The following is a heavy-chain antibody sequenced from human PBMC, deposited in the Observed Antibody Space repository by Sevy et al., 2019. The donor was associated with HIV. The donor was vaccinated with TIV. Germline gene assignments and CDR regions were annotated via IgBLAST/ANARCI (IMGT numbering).Heavy chain of an antibody. CDR1: GFTFSNAW. CDR3: ASRHYYGSGSYPDS. J-gene: IGHJ4*02. V-gene: IGHV3-15*01. CDR2: IKSKTDGGTI. D-gene: IGHD3-10*01. Sequence: GGSLRLSCAASGFTFSNAWRGWVRQAPGKGLEWVGRIKSKTDGGTIDYAAPVKGRFSISRDDSKNTLYLQMNSLKIEDTAVYYCASRHYYGSGSYPDSWGQGILVTVSS.